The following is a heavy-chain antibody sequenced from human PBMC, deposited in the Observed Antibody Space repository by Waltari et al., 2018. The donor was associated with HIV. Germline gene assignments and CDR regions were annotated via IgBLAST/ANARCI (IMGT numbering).Heavy chain of an antibody. CDR1: GGSISSSYS. D-gene: IGHD1-7*01. V-gene: IGHV4-39*01. CDR2: LYYRGTT. J-gene: IGHJ6*02. Sequence: QLQLQESGPRLMKPSDTLSLNCTVPGGSISSSYSWGWIRPAPGKGLEWMGSLYYRGTTYTNPSLKSRVTILLHTSKNQFSLQLSAVTAADTAIYYCARLGTRIFESPRYYGMDVWGRGTSVTVSS. CDR3: ARLGTRIFESPRYYGMDV.